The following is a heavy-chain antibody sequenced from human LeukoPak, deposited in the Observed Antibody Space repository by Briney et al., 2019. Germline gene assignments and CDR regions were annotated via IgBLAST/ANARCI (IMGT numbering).Heavy chain of an antibody. CDR2: ISAYNGNT. CDR1: GHTFTSYG. J-gene: IGHJ4*02. Sequence: GASVKVSCKASGHTFTSYGISWVRQAPGQGLEWMGWISAYNGNTNYAQKLQGRVTMTTDTSTSTAYMELRSLRSDDTAVYYCARVSTNRYDSSGYYTDYWGQGTLVTVSS. CDR3: ARVSTNRYDSSGYYTDY. V-gene: IGHV1-18*01. D-gene: IGHD3-22*01.